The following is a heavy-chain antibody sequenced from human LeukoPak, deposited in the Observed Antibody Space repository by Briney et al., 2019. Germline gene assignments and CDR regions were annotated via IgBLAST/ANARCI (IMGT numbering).Heavy chain of an antibody. V-gene: IGHV3-48*02. Sequence: PGGSLRLSCVASGYPFSSYSMNWNRQAPGKGLEWVSYISVSGGVRSYADSVKGRFTISRDDARNSLYLQMNSLKDEDTAVYYCARDRGYFYDQLGYWGQGTLVTVSS. D-gene: IGHD2/OR15-2a*01. J-gene: IGHJ4*02. CDR1: GYPFSSYS. CDR2: ISVSGGVR. CDR3: ARDRGYFYDQLGY.